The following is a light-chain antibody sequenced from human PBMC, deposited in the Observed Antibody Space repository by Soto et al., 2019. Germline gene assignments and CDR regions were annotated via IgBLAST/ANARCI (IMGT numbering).Light chain of an antibody. CDR2: DVS. CDR1: SSDVGGYNY. J-gene: IGLJ2*01. CDR3: SSYTSSSTLV. V-gene: IGLV2-14*01. Sequence: QPVLTQPASVSGSPGQSITISCTGTSSDVGGYNYVSWYQQHPGKAPNLIIYDVSNRPSGVSNRFSGSKSGNTASLTISGLQAEDEADYYCSSYTSSSTLVFGGGTQLTVL.